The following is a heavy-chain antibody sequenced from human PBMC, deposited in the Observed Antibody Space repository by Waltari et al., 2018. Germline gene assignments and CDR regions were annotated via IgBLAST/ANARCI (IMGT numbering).Heavy chain of an antibody. J-gene: IGHJ6*02. CDR1: GYSFTSYW. Sequence: VQLVQSGAEVKKHGESLKISCKGSGYSFTSYWHGWVRQMPGKGREWRGIIYPGDSEIRHSPSFQGQLISADDKSISTAYLQWSSLKASDTAMYYCARENYYGMDVWGQGTTGTVSS. V-gene: IGHV5-51*01. CDR2: IYPGDSEI. CDR3: ARENYYGMDV.